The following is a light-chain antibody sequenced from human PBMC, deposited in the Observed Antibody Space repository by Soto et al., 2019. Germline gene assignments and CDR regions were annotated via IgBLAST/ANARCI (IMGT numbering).Light chain of an antibody. Sequence: DIQMTQSPSTLSASVGDRVTITCRARQSISSWLAWYQQKPGKARRLLIYKASTLESGVPSRFSGSGSGTDFTLTISSLQPDDFATYYCQQYSTYWTFGQGTRVEIK. V-gene: IGKV1-5*03. CDR1: QSISSW. J-gene: IGKJ1*01. CDR2: KAS. CDR3: QQYSTYWT.